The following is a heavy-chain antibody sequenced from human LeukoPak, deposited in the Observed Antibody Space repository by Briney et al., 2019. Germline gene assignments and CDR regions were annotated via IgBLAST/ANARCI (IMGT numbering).Heavy chain of an antibody. CDR1: GFTFSSYW. CDR2: INTDGSST. D-gene: IGHD3-10*01. Sequence: GGSLRLSCAASGFTFSSYWMHWVRQAPGKGLVWVSRINTDGSSTSYADSVKGRFTISRDNAKNTLYLQMNSLRAEDTAVYYCAREVGGSGYNWFDPWGQGTLVTVSS. V-gene: IGHV3-74*01. CDR3: AREVGGSGYNWFDP. J-gene: IGHJ5*02.